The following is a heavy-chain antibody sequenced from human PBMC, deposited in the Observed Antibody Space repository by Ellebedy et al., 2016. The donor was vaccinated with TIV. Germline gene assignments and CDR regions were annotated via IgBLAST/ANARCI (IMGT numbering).Heavy chain of an antibody. Sequence: SGPTLVKPTETLTLTCTVSGFSLRNERMGVSWFRQPPGKALEWLVHIFSNDDALFSTSLKSRLTISKDTSKRQVVLTRTNMDLVDTATYYCARLPDYDLLTGPFDYWGQGTLVAVSS. V-gene: IGHV2-26*01. D-gene: IGHD3-9*01. CDR3: ARLPDYDLLTGPFDY. CDR2: IFSNDDA. CDR1: GFSLRNERMG. J-gene: IGHJ4*02.